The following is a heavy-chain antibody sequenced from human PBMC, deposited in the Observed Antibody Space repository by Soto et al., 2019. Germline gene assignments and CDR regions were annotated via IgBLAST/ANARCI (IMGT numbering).Heavy chain of an antibody. CDR2: IYHSGTT. J-gene: IGHJ4*02. Sequence: PSETLSLTCDVSGYSISSGYQWGFIRQPPGKGLEWIGNIYHSGTTSYNPSLKSRVTVSVDTSKNQISLNLTSVTAADTAIYYCARDFFGNHCFDYWGQGILVTVSS. V-gene: IGHV4-38-2*02. CDR3: ARDFFGNHCFDY. CDR1: GYSISSGYQ. D-gene: IGHD3-10*01.